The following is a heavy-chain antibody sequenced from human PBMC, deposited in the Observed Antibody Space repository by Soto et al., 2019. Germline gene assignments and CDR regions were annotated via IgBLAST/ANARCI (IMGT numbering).Heavy chain of an antibody. CDR1: GGSISSGGYY. Sequence: SETLSLTCTVSGGSISSGGYYWTWIRQHPGKGMEWIGYNYYSGITYYNPSLKSRVTISLDTSKNQYSLKLSSVTAADTAVYYCARGSSIAGLYYGMDVWGQGTTVT. D-gene: IGHD6-6*01. V-gene: IGHV4-31*03. CDR2: NYYSGIT. CDR3: ARGSSIAGLYYGMDV. J-gene: IGHJ6*02.